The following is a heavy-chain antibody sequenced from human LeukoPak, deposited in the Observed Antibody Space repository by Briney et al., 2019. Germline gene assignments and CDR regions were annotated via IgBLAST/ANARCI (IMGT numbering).Heavy chain of an antibody. CDR2: ISGSGGST. J-gene: IGHJ4*02. V-gene: IGHV3-23*01. D-gene: IGHD1-14*01. CDR1: GFTFSTYA. Sequence: GGSLRLSCAASGFTFSTYAMSWGRQAPGKGLEWVSAISGSGGSTFNADSVKGRFTISRDNSKNTLFLQMNTLRAEDTAIYYCAKDHPAGYYFDYWGQGTLVTVSS. CDR3: AKDHPAGYYFDY.